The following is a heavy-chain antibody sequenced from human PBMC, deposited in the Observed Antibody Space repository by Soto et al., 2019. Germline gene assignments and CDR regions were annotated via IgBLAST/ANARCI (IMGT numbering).Heavy chain of an antibody. J-gene: IGHJ4*02. D-gene: IGHD3-10*01. V-gene: IGHV1-69*08. Sequence: QVQLVQSGAEVKKPGSSVKVSCKASGGTFSSYTISWVRQAPGQGLEWMGRIIPILGIANYAQKFQGRVKITADKPTRTAYMELSSLRSEDTAVYYCARDITIVRGVRVHYWGQGTLVTVSS. CDR1: GGTFSSYT. CDR2: IIPILGIA. CDR3: ARDITIVRGVRVHY.